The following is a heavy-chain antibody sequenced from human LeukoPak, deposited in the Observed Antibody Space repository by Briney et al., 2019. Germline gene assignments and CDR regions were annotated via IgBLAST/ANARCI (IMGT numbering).Heavy chain of an antibody. J-gene: IGHJ4*02. Sequence: SETLSLTCTVSGGSISSGDYYWSWIRQPPGKGLEWIGYIYYSGSTYHNPSLKSRVTISVDTSKNQFSLKLSSVTAADTAVYYCARDSGGWYARVDYWGQGTLVTVSS. D-gene: IGHD6-19*01. CDR2: IYYSGST. V-gene: IGHV4-30-4*08. CDR1: GGSISSGDYY. CDR3: ARDSGGWYARVDY.